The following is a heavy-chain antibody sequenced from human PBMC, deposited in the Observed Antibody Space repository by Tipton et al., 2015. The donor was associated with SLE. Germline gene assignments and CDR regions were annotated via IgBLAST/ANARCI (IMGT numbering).Heavy chain of an antibody. CDR1: GGSFSGYY. CDR2: INHSGST. CDR3: ARRHYYGFGDFDY. D-gene: IGHD3-10*01. J-gene: IGHJ4*02. V-gene: IGHV4-34*01. Sequence: LRLSCAVYGGSFSGYYWSWLRQPPGKGLEWIGEINHSGSTNYNPSLESRVTISVDTSKNQFSLKLSSVTAADTAVYYCARRHYYGFGDFDYWGQGTLVTVSS.